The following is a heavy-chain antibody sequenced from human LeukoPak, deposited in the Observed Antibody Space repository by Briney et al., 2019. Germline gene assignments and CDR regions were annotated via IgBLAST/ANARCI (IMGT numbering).Heavy chain of an antibody. J-gene: IGHJ4*02. CDR1: GFTFSSYA. Sequence: GGSLRLSWAASGFTFSSYAMSWVRQAPGKGLEWVSAISGSGGSTYYADSVKGRFTISRDNSRNTLYLQMNSLRAEDTAVYYCAKDRYYDSSGYSVFDYWGQGTLVTVSS. CDR3: AKDRYYDSSGYSVFDY. D-gene: IGHD3-22*01. V-gene: IGHV3-23*01. CDR2: ISGSGGST.